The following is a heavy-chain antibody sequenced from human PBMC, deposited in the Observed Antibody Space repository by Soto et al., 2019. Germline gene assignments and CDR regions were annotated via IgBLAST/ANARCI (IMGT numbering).Heavy chain of an antibody. V-gene: IGHV4-39*01. CDR3: ARLNYYDSSDWFDP. Sequence: SETLSLTCTVSGGSISRSTYYWGWIRQPPGKGLEWIGSIYYSGSTYYNPALKSRVTISVDTSKNQFSLNLSSVTAADTAVYYCARLNYYDSSDWFDPWGQGNLVTVS. J-gene: IGHJ5*02. CDR1: GGSISRSTYY. D-gene: IGHD3-22*01. CDR2: IYYSGST.